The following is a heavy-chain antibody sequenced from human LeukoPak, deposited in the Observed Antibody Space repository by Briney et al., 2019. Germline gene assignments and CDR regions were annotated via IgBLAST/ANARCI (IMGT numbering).Heavy chain of an antibody. CDR2: ISSSSSTI. CDR1: GFTFSSYS. J-gene: IGHJ3*02. CDR3: ARDPQSHYDI. V-gene: IGHV3-48*04. Sequence: GALRLSCAASGFTFSSYSMNWVRQAPGKGLEWVSYISSSSSTIYYADSVKGRFTISRDNAKNSLYLQMNSLRAEDTAVYYCARDPQSHYDIWGQGTMVTVSS.